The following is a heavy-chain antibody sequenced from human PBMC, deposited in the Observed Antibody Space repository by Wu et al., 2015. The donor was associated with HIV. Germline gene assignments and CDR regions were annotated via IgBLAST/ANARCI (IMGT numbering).Heavy chain of an antibody. CDR1: GYTFINNF. J-gene: IGHJ4*02. CDR2: INPRSDST. V-gene: IGHV1-46*01. CDR3: ARERVDYDSGGYRAHRGYYFDY. D-gene: IGHD3-22*01. Sequence: QVQLVQSRAEVKKPGASVKVSCTAFGYTFINNFLHWVRQAPGQGPEWMGVINPRSDSTTYAQAFEGRLTMTRDTSKNTMYMELSSLRSDDTATYYCARERVDYDSGGYRAHRGYYFDYWGQGTLVIVSX.